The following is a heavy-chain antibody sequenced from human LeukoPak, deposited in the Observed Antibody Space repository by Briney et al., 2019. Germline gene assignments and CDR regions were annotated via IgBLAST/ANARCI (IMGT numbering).Heavy chain of an antibody. Sequence: SETLSPTCTVSGGSISSYYWSWIRQPPGKGLEWIGYIYYSGSTNYNPSLKSRVTISVDTSKNQFSLKLSSVTAADTAVYYCASRDRHDAFDIWGQGTKVTVSS. CDR3: ASRDRHDAFDI. V-gene: IGHV4-59*01. CDR2: IYYSGST. J-gene: IGHJ3*02. CDR1: GGSISSYY.